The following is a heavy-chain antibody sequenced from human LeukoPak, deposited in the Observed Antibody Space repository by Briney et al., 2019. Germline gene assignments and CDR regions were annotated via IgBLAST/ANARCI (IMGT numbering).Heavy chain of an antibody. CDR3: ARYDSGSYAWHFDY. CDR1: GCSVSSGSYY. Sequence: SEALSLTCTVSGCSVSSGSYYWSWIRQPPGKGLEWIGYIYYSGSTNYNPSLKSRVTISVDTSKNQFSLKLSSVTAADTAVYYCARYDSGSYAWHFDYWGQGTLVTVSS. V-gene: IGHV4-61*01. J-gene: IGHJ4*02. D-gene: IGHD3-16*01. CDR2: IYYSGST.